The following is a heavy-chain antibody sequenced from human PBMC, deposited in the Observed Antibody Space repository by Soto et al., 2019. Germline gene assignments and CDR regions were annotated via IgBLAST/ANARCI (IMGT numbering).Heavy chain of an antibody. V-gene: IGHV4-34*01. J-gene: IGHJ3*02. Sequence: SETLSLTCAVYGGSFSGYYLSWIRQPPGKGLEWIGEINHSGSTNYNPSLKSRVTISVDTSKNQFSLKLSSVTAADTAVYYCARGQIRYFDWLSRAGAFDIWGQGTMVTVSS. D-gene: IGHD3-9*01. CDR2: INHSGST. CDR3: ARGQIRYFDWLSRAGAFDI. CDR1: GGSFSGYY.